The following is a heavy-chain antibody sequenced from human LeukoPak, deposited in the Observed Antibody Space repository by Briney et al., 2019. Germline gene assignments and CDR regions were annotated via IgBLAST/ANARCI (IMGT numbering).Heavy chain of an antibody. Sequence: PSETLSLTCTVSGASISSGSYYWTWIRQPAGTGLEWIGRMHSSGRTSYSPSLKSRVTISVDTSKNQFSLKLSSVTAADTAVYYCARGLRGYSYGYVPWELSYYMDVWGKGTTVTISS. J-gene: IGHJ6*03. D-gene: IGHD5-18*01. CDR3: ARGLRGYSYGYVPWELSYYMDV. CDR2: MHSSGRT. V-gene: IGHV4-61*02. CDR1: GASISSGSYY.